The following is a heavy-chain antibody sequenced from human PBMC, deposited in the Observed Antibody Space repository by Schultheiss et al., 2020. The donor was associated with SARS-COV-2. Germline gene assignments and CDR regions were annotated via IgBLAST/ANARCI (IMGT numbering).Heavy chain of an antibody. J-gene: IGHJ4*02. CDR1: GGSVRSGDSY. Sequence: SETLSLTCTVSGGSVRSGDSYWSWIRQSPGKGLEWIGYIDYEGRIFYNPSLKSRLTISLDTSKNQFSLKLSSVTAADTAVYFCARAYYHRIAATGFFDYWGQGTLVTVSS. D-gene: IGHD6-6*01. CDR2: IDYEGRI. V-gene: IGHV4-30-4*02. CDR3: ARAYYHRIAATGFFDY.